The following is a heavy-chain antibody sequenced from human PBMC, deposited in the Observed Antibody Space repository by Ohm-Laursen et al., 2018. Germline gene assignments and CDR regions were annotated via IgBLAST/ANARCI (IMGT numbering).Heavy chain of an antibody. Sequence: GASVKVSCKASGYTFTDYGISWVRQAPGQGLEWMGWISANNGQTHYAQSLQGRVTVTTDTSASTVYMELRSLRFDDTAVYYCARGWYQDYWGQGTLVTVSS. J-gene: IGHJ4*02. V-gene: IGHV1-18*01. CDR3: ARGWYQDY. CDR1: GYTFTDYG. D-gene: IGHD6-13*01. CDR2: ISANNGQT.